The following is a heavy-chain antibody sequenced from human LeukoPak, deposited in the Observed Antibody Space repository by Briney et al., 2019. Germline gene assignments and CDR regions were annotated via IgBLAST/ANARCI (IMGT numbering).Heavy chain of an antibody. Sequence: SETLSLTCTVSGDSSSSYYWGWIRQPPGKGLEWIGSIYYSGSTYYNPSLKSRVTISIDTPKNQFFLKLSSVTAADTAVYYCAKHRGVYHFDYWGQGTLVTVSS. D-gene: IGHD3-10*01. CDR1: GDSSSSYY. V-gene: IGHV4-39*01. J-gene: IGHJ4*02. CDR3: AKHRGVYHFDY. CDR2: IYYSGST.